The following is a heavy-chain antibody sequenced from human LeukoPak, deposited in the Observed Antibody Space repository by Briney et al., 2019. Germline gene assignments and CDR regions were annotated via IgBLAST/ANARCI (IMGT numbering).Heavy chain of an antibody. V-gene: IGHV4-4*07. Sequence: SETLSITCTVASASISSYSWSWVRQPAGKRLEWIGRIYTIASTNYNPSLKSRVTMSVDTAKNQFSLKLSSVSAAYTAVYYCAGRSYGGNGDYWGQGTLVTVSS. J-gene: IGHJ4*02. D-gene: IGHD4-23*01. CDR1: SASISSYS. CDR2: IYTIAST. CDR3: AGRSYGGNGDY.